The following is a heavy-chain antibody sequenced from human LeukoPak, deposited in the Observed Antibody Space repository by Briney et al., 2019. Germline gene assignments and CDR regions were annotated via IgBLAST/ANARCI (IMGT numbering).Heavy chain of an antibody. J-gene: IGHJ4*02. CDR1: GFTFGTYW. CDR3: ARESSYEGVDY. V-gene: IGHV3-74*01. D-gene: IGHD5-12*01. CDR2: INSDGSST. Sequence: PGGSLRLSCGASGFTFGTYWMHWVRQAPGKGLVWVSRINSDGSSTSYADSVKGRFTISRDNAKNTLYLQMNSLRAEDTAVYYCARESSYEGVDYWGQGTLVTVSS.